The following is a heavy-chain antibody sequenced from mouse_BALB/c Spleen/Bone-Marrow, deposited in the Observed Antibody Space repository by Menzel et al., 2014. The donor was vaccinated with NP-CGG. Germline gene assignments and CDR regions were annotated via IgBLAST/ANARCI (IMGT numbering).Heavy chain of an antibody. V-gene: IGHV1-14*01. J-gene: IGHJ3*01. CDR2: INPYNDGT. Sequence: EVKLMESGPELVKPGASVKMSCKASGYTFTSYVMHWVKQKPGQGLEWIGYINPYNDGTKYNEKFKGKATLTSDKTSSTAHMELSSLNSEDSGVYYCARPYNRFDGFAYWGQGTLVTVSA. D-gene: IGHD2-14*01. CDR3: ARPYNRFDGFAY. CDR1: GYTFTSYV.